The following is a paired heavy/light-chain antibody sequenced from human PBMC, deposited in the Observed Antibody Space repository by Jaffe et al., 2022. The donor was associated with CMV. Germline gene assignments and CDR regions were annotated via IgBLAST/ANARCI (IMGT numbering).Heavy chain of an antibody. CDR3: AKDSAAGRSPAAFGELLYPPGSRYYYGMDV. CDR2: ISWNSGSI. V-gene: IGHV3-9*01. Sequence: EVQLVESGGGLVQPGRSLRLSCAASGFTFDDYAMHWVRQAPGKGLEWVSGISWNSGSIGYADSVKGRFTISRDNAKNSLYLQMNSLRAEDTALYYCAKDSAAGRSPAAFGELLYPPGSRYYYGMDVWGQGTTVTVSS. D-gene: IGHD3-10*01. CDR1: GFTFDDYA. J-gene: IGHJ6*02.
Light chain of an antibody. CDR3: QQYYSTPQGFT. Sequence: DIQMTQSPSSLSASVGDRVTITCRASQGISNSLAWYQQKPGKAPKLLLYAASRLESGVPSRFSGSGSGTDYTLTISSLQPEDFATYYCQQYYSTPQGFTFGPGTKVDIK. CDR1: QGISNS. J-gene: IGKJ3*01. CDR2: AAS. V-gene: IGKV1-NL1*01.